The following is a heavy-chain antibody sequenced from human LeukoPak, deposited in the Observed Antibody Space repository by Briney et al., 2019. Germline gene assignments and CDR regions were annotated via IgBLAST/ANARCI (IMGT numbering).Heavy chain of an antibody. D-gene: IGHD3-22*01. Sequence: PGGSLRLSCAASGFTFSSYAMSWVRHAPGKGLEWVSGISGSGGSTYYAYSVKGRSTISRDNSKNTLYLQMNNLRAEDTAVYYCVKDIRWWATTMKIVLSSAFDIWGQGTMVTVSS. CDR1: GFTFSSYA. CDR2: ISGSGGST. V-gene: IGHV3-23*01. CDR3: VKDIRWWATTMKIVLSSAFDI. J-gene: IGHJ3*02.